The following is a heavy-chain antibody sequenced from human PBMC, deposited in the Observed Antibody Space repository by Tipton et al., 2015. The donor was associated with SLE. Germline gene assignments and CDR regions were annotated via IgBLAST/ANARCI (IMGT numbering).Heavy chain of an antibody. V-gene: IGHV4-38-2*02. CDR1: RYSIRSGYS. CDR3: ARGSSSWYNWFDP. CDR2: IYYSGST. Sequence: TLSLTCTVSRYSIRSGYSWGWIRQPPGKGLEWIGSIYYSGSTYYNPSLKSRVTISVDTSKNQFSLKLSSVTAADTAVYYCARGSSSWYNWFDPWGQGTLVTVSS. D-gene: IGHD6-13*01. J-gene: IGHJ5*02.